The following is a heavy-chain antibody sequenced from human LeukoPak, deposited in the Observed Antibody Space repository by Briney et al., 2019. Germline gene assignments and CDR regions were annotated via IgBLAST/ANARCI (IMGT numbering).Heavy chain of an antibody. D-gene: IGHD4-17*01. CDR3: VRDKTTVPTFDY. CDR2: TSSSSSTI. V-gene: IGHV3-48*01. J-gene: IGHJ4*02. CDR1: GFTFRSYI. Sequence: GGSLRLPCAASGFTFRSYIMNGVGPAPGKGRDGVSYTSSSSSTIYYADSVKGRFTISRDNAKNSLYLQMSSLRAEDTAVYYCVRDKTTVPTFDYWGQGTLVTVSS.